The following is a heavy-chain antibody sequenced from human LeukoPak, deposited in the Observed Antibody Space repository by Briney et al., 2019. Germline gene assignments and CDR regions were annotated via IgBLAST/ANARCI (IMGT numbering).Heavy chain of an antibody. CDR1: GFTFSSYA. CDR3: AKGSTMAAYYYDSSDY. V-gene: IGHV3-23*01. J-gene: IGHJ4*02. D-gene: IGHD3-22*01. CDR2: ISGSGGST. Sequence: PGGSLRLSCAASGFTFSSYAMSWVRQAPGKGLEWVSAISGSGGSTYYADSVKGRFTISRDNSKNTLYLQMNSLRAEDTAVYYCAKGSTMAAYYYDSSDYWGQGTLVTVSS.